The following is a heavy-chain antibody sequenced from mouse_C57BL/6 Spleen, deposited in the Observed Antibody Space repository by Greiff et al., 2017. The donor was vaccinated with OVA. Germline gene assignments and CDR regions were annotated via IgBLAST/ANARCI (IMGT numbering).Heavy chain of an antibody. CDR1: GYTFTGYW. D-gene: IGHD2-2*01. V-gene: IGHV1-52*01. CDR3: AIYDGYAGFAY. Sequence: VQLQQPGAELVRPGSSVKLSCTASGYTFTGYWMHWVKQRPIQGLEWIGNINPSDSDTHYNQKFKDKTTLTVDKSSSTAYMQLSSLTSEDSTVYYAAIYDGYAGFAYWGQGTLVTVSA. CDR2: INPSDSDT. J-gene: IGHJ3*01.